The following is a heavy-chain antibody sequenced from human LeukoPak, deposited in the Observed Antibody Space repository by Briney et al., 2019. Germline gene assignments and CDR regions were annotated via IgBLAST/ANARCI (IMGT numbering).Heavy chain of an antibody. J-gene: IGHJ4*02. V-gene: IGHV1-46*04. CDR1: GYAFIAYY. Sequence: GASVKVSCKASGYAFIAYYIRWVRQAPGQGLEWMGVINPSDGDTTYAQKLQGRVIMTRDTSTSMLYLEVKSLRYEDTAVYFCAREYDSTGYYLGSFDYWGQGTLVTVSS. D-gene: IGHD3-22*01. CDR2: INPSDGDT. CDR3: AREYDSTGYYLGSFDY.